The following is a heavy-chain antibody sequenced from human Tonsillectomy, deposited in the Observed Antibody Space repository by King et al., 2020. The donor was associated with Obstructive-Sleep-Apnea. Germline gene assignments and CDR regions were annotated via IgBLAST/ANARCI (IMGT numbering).Heavy chain of an antibody. D-gene: IGHD5-12*01. J-gene: IGHJ4*02. CDR3: ARVGPGVWIGFDS. Sequence: EVQLVESGGGLVQPGGSLRLSCAASGFTFNNYWMIWVRQAPGKGLEWVANIKQDGSEKYYVDSVKGRFTISRDNAKSSLYLQMNSLRAEDTAVYYCARVGPGVWIGFDSWGQGTLVTVSS. CDR2: IKQDGSEK. CDR1: GFTFNNYW. V-gene: IGHV3-7*01.